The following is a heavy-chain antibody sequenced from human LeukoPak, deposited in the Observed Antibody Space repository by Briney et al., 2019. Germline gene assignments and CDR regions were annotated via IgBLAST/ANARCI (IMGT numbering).Heavy chain of an antibody. CDR3: ARDQSSSWSRY. J-gene: IGHJ4*02. V-gene: IGHV4-39*07. Sequence: PSETLSLTCTVSGGSISSSSYYWGWIRQPPGKGLEWIGSIYYSGSTYYNPSLKSRVTISVDTSKNQFSLKLSSVTAADTAVYYCARDQSSSWSRYWGQGTLVTVSS. D-gene: IGHD6-13*01. CDR2: IYYSGST. CDR1: GGSISSSSYY.